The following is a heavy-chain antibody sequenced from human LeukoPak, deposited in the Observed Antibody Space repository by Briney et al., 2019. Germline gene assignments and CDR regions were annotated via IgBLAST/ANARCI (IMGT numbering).Heavy chain of an antibody. CDR2: VNSNSAVA. D-gene: IGHD7-27*01. CDR1: GYTFTDYF. J-gene: IGHJ4*02. Sequence: ASVEVSCKTSGYTFTDYFIHWVQQAPGQGLEWMGRVNSNSAVAESEQKFQGRVTVTRDTSISTVYMELNRLTSDDTAIYYCARDLSSTPHWELDYWGQGTLVTVSS. V-gene: IGHV1-2*06. CDR3: ARDLSSTPHWELDY.